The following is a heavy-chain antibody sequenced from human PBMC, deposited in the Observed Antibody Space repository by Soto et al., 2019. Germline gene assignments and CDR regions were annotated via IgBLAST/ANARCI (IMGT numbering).Heavy chain of an antibody. Sequence: QVQLQESGPGLVKPSQTLSLTCIVSGGSISNVNDCWSWIRQRPDKGLEWIGHIYSGGSIYNNPSLPSRVTTLVHTSKNQCSLQLSSVSAADTAVYYWARGPSGDKVDYWGQGTLVTVSS. CDR2: IYSGGSI. V-gene: IGHV4-30-4*01. D-gene: IGHD7-27*01. CDR1: GGSISNVNDC. J-gene: IGHJ4*02. CDR3: ARGPSGDKVDY.